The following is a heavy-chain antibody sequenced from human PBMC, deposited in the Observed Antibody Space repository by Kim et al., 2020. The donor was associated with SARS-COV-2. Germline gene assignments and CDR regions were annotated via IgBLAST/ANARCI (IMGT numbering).Heavy chain of an antibody. CDR3: ARHKTWIQLYFDY. Sequence: YTPSLKSRVTISVDTSKNQFSLKLSSVTAADTAVYYCARHKTWIQLYFDYWGQGTLVTVSS. D-gene: IGHD5-18*01. V-gene: IGHV4-34*01. J-gene: IGHJ4*02.